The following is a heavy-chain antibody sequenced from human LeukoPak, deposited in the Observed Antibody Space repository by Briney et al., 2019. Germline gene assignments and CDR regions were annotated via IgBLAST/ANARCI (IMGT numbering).Heavy chain of an antibody. CDR1: GGSITNYY. CDR2: IYYSGDT. CDR3: ARGGDGYNYFDY. Sequence: PSETLSLTCTVSGGSITNYYWSWIRQPPGKGLEWIGYIYYSGDTKYNPSLKSRITISVDTSKNQFSLKLSSVTAADTAVYYCARGGDGYNYFDYWGQGTLVTVSS. J-gene: IGHJ4*02. V-gene: IGHV4-59*01. D-gene: IGHD5-24*01.